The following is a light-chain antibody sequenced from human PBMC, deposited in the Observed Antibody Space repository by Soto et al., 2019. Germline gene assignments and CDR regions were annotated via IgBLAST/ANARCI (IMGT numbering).Light chain of an antibody. CDR2: AVN. V-gene: IGLV2-14*01. J-gene: IGLJ1*01. CDR3: SSYTSNNSYV. CDR1: SSDVGGNIF. Sequence: QSALTQPASVSGSPGQSITISCTGTSSDVGGNIFVSWHQQHPGKAPKLMIYAVNSRPSGVSYRFSGSKSGNTASLTISGLEAEDEADYYCSSYTSNNSYVFGTGTKLTVL.